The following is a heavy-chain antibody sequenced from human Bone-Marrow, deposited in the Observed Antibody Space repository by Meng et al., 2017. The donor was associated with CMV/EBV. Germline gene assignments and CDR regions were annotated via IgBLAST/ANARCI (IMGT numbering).Heavy chain of an antibody. Sequence: SGGSISSSNWWSWVRQPPGKGLEWIGEIYHSGSTNYNPSLKSRVTISVDKSKNQFSLKLSSVTAADTAVYYCARSTTAMVTGLFDYWGQGTLVTVSS. J-gene: IGHJ4*02. CDR1: GGSISSSNW. CDR3: ARSTTAMVTGLFDY. D-gene: IGHD5-18*01. V-gene: IGHV4-4*02. CDR2: IYHSGST.